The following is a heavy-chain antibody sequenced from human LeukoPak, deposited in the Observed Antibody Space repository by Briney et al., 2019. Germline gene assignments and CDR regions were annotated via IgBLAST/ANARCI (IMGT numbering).Heavy chain of an antibody. CDR3: AKGIAVAGPFDY. CDR2: IKQDGSEK. D-gene: IGHD6-19*01. J-gene: IGHJ4*02. V-gene: IGHV3-7*03. Sequence: GGSLRLSCAASGFTFSMYWMNWVRQSPGKGLEWVADIKQDGSEKYYVDSVKGRSTISRDNSKNTLYLQMNSLRAEDTAVYYCAKGIAVAGPFDYWGQGTLVTVSS. CDR1: GFTFSMYW.